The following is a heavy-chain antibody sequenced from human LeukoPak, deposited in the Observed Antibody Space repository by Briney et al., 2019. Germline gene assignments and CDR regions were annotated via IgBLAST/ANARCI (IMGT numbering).Heavy chain of an antibody. J-gene: IGHJ6*03. CDR3: ARDIRMVSYYYMDV. V-gene: IGHV4-61*02. D-gene: IGHD3-10*01. CDR1: GGSISSGSYY. CDR2: IYTSGST. Sequence: PSETLSLTCTVSGGSISSGSYYWSWIRRPAGKGLEWIGRIYTSGSTNYNPSLKSRVTISVDTSKNQFSLKLSSVTAADTAVYYCARDIRMVSYYYMDVWGKGTTVTIPS.